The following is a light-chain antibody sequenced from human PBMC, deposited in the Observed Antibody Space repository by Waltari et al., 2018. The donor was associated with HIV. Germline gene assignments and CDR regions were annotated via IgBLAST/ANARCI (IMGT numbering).Light chain of an antibody. J-gene: IGLJ2*01. V-gene: IGLV1-51*01. Sequence: QFVLTQPPSLSAAPGQTVTISCSTSSSRSPVIGDDFVSSYQHVPGEAPKLVIYDNNKRPSGIPDRFSGSRTATSATLAITGLQTEDEAIYYCGSWFRSLRGGVFGGGTKLTVL. CDR1: SSRSPVIGDDF. CDR3: GSWFRSLRGGV. CDR2: DNN.